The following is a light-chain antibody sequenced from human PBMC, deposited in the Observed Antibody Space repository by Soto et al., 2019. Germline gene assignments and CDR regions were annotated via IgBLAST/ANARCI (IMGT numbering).Light chain of an antibody. CDR1: QSVSSSY. CDR3: QQYGSSPLT. V-gene: IGKV3-20*01. CDR2: GAS. Sequence: EIVLPQSPGTLSLSPGERATLSCRASQSVSSSYLAWYQQKPGQAPRLLIYGASSRATGIPDRFSGSGSGTDFTLTISRLEPEDFAVYYGQQYGSSPLTCGGGTKVEIK. J-gene: IGKJ4*01.